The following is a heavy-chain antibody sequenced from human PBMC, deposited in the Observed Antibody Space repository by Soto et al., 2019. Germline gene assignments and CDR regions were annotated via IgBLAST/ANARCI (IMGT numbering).Heavy chain of an antibody. CDR2: IYYTGNA. CDR1: GDSLTSHSYY. V-gene: IGHV4-61*01. CDR3: ERVSYYDTSDYTLIGYFDS. J-gene: IGHJ4*01. Sequence: ESQSVTCTVPGDSLTSHSYYWTWVRQPPGKGLEWIGNIYYTGNANYNPSLTGRVTLSVDTSRNQFSLRLTSVTTADTAVYYCERVSYYDTSDYTLIGYFDSWGHGTLVTVSS. D-gene: IGHD3-22*01.